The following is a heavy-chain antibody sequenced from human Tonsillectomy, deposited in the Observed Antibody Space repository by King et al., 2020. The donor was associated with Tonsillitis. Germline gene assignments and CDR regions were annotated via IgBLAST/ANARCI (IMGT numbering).Heavy chain of an antibody. CDR2: ISYEGSNK. J-gene: IGHJ3*02. Sequence: VQLVESGGGVVQPGRSLRLSCAASGFTFSSYGMHWVRQAPGKGLEGVGVISYEGSNKYYADSVKGRFTIYRDNSKNTLYLQMNSLRAEDTAVYYCAKDLTGAFDIWGQGTMVTVTS. D-gene: IGHD3-16*01. V-gene: IGHV3-30*18. CDR1: GFTFSSYG. CDR3: AKDLTGAFDI.